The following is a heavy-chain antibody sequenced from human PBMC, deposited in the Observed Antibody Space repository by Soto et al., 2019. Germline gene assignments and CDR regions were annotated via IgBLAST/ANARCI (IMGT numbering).Heavy chain of an antibody. CDR1: GGTFYTYT. Sequence: QVQLVQSGAEVRKPGSSVQVSCKASGGTFYTYTFSWVRQAPGQGLEWMGSITPIYPTTNYAEKFQGRLTVTADGSTNTADMELNSLTSEDTAVYYFARIPRYSFPTSDDLDSWGQGTLVTVSS. CDR2: ITPIYPTT. V-gene: IGHV1-69*15. CDR3: ARIPRYSFPTSDDLDS. J-gene: IGHJ4*02. D-gene: IGHD5-18*01.